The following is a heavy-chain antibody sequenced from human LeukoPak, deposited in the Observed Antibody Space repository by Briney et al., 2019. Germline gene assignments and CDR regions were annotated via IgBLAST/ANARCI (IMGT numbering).Heavy chain of an antibody. CDR2: IYYSGST. CDR3: ARDRVRYFDY. D-gene: IGHD3-10*01. CDR1: GGSISSYY. V-gene: IGHV4-4*08. Sequence: SETLSLTCTVSGGSISSYYWSWIRQPPGKGLEWIGYIYYSGSTYYNPSLKSRVTISVDTSKNQFSLKLSSVTAADTAVYYCARDRVRYFDYWGQGTLVTVSS. J-gene: IGHJ4*02.